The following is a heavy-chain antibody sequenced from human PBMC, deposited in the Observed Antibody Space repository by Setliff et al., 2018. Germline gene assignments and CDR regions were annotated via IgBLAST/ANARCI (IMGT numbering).Heavy chain of an antibody. CDR2: IYHGGDT. CDR3: ARTGTYRYFDY. V-gene: IGHV4-39*01. D-gene: IGHD1-1*01. J-gene: IGHJ4*02. CDR1: GGSVGNSHYY. Sequence: SETLSLTCTVSGGSVGNSHYYWSWIRQPAGKGLEWIGRIYHGGDTYYNASLKSRLTISVDTSKNQFSLKLRSVTAADTAVYYCARTGTYRYFDYWGQGALVTVSS.